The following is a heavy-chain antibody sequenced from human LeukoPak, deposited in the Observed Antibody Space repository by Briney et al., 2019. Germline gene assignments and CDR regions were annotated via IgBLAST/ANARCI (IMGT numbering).Heavy chain of an antibody. D-gene: IGHD2-21*01. CDR3: VRDAYGAHFDY. CDR2: LTRGGDNDI. CDR1: GFTLSAYT. V-gene: IGHV3-21*06. Sequence: GGSLRLSCIASGFTLSAYTMNWVRQAPGKGLEWVSTLTRGGDNDIHYADSVKGRFTISRDNSKNSLYLQMNSLRADDTAVYYCVRDAYGAHFDYWGQGTLVTVSS. J-gene: IGHJ4*02.